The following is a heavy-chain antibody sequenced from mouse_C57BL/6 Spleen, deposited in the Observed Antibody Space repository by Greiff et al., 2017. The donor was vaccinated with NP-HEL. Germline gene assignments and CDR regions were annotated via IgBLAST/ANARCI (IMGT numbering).Heavy chain of an antibody. J-gene: IGHJ2*01. CDR1: GFTFSDYG. CDR2: ISSGSSTI. Sequence: EVKLMESGGGLVKPGGSLKLSCAASGFTFSDYGMHWVRQTPEKGLEWVAYISSGSSTIYYADTVKGRFTISRDNAKNTLFLQMTSLRSEDTAMYYCARAGPEDYFDDWGQGTTLTVSS. CDR3: ARAGPEDYFDD. V-gene: IGHV5-17*01. D-gene: IGHD3-3*01.